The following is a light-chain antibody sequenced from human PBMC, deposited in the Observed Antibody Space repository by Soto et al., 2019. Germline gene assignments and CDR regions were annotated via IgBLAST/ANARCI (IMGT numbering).Light chain of an antibody. V-gene: IGKV4-1*01. CDR2: WAS. Sequence: DIVMTQSPDSLSVSLGERATINCKSSQSVLSSSNNKNYLAWYQQKPGQPPKVVIYWASTRGSGVPDRFSGSGSGTDFTLTISSLHAEDVAVYYCQHYYSSPLTFGGGTKVEIK. CDR1: QSVLSSSNNKNY. CDR3: QHYYSSPLT. J-gene: IGKJ4*01.